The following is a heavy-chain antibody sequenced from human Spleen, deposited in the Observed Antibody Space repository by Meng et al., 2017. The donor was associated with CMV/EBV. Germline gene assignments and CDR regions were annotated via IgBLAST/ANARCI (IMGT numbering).Heavy chain of an antibody. V-gene: IGHV1-2*02. CDR2: IIPNSGDT. Sequence: ASVKVSCKASGFHFSNSHIHWVRQAPGQGLEWMGWIIPNSGDTKFAQKFQGRVTMTRDMSITTAYMYLSSLRFDDTAIYYCARSRAYCGTDCQAPDNWGQGTLVTVSS. D-gene: IGHD2-21*01. J-gene: IGHJ4*02. CDR1: GFHFSNSH. CDR3: ARSRAYCGTDCQAPDN.